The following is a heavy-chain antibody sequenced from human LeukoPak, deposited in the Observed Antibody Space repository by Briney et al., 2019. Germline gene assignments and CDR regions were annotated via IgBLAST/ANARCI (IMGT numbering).Heavy chain of an antibody. CDR3: ARGARYCSSSSCYYSYYNGMDV. V-gene: IGHV4-34*01. CDR1: GVSFSDDY. Sequence: KASETLSLTCAVYGVSFSDDYWSWIRQPPGKGLEWIGEINHSGSTNYNPSLKSRVTISIDTSKNQFSLKLSSVTAADTAVYYCARGARYCSSSSCYYSYYNGMDVWGQGTTVTVSS. D-gene: IGHD2-2*01. CDR2: INHSGST. J-gene: IGHJ6*02.